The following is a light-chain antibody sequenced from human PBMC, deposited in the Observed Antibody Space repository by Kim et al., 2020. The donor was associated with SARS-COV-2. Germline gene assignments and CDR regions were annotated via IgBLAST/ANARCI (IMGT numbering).Light chain of an antibody. CDR3: QVWDSSSDHVV. V-gene: IGLV3-21*04. CDR1: NIGGKS. CDR2: YDS. J-gene: IGLJ2*01. Sequence: SYELTQPPSVSVAPGKTARITCGGNNIGGKSVHWYQQKPGQAPVLVIYYDSNRPSGIPERFSGSNSGTTATLTISRAEAGDEADYYCQVWDSSSDHVVFG.